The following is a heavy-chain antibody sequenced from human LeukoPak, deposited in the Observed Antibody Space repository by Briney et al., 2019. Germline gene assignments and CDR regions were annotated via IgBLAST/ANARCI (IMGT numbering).Heavy chain of an antibody. CDR1: GGTFSSYA. V-gene: IGHV1-69*05. J-gene: IGHJ4*02. CDR3: ARNPSYSSGWYYFDY. CDR2: IIPIFGTA. D-gene: IGHD6-19*01. Sequence: ASVKVSCKASGGTFSSYAISWVRQAPGQGLEWMGRIIPIFGTASYAQKFQGRVTITTDESTSTAYMELSSLRSEDTAVYYCARNPSYSSGWYYFDYWGQGTLVTVSS.